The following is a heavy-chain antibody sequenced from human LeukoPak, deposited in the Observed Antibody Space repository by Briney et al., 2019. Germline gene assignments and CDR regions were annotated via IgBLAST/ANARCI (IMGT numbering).Heavy chain of an antibody. CDR2: INHSGST. CDR1: GGSFSGYY. CDR3: ARAFELAGSSWYYYGMDV. Sequence: SETLSLTCAVYGGSFSGYYWSWIRQPPGKGLEWIGEINHSGSTNYNPSLKSRVTISVDTSKNQFSLKLSSVTAADTAVYYCARAFELAGSSWYYYGMDVWGQGTTVTVSS. D-gene: IGHD6-13*01. V-gene: IGHV4-34*01. J-gene: IGHJ6*02.